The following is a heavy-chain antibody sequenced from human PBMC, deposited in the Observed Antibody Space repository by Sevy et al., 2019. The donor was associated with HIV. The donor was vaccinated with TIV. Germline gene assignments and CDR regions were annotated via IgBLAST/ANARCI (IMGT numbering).Heavy chain of an antibody. CDR1: GFTFSSYG. CDR3: AKGRGGTSFYYYAMDV. D-gene: IGHD2-15*01. CDR2: ISYDGSNK. Sequence: GGSLRLSCAASGFTFSSYGMHWVRQAPGKGLEWVAVISYDGSNKYYADSVKGRFTISRDNSKNTLYLQMNSLRAEDTAVYYCAKGRGGTSFYYYAMDVWGQGTTVTVSS. V-gene: IGHV3-30*18. J-gene: IGHJ6*02.